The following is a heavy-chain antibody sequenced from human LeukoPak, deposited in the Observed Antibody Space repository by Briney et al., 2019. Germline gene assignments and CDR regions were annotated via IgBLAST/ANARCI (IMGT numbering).Heavy chain of an antibody. CDR3: ARGTTEAPYYYYYYMDV. Sequence: PSETLSLTCTVSGGSISSGSYYWSWIRQPAGKGLEWIGRIYTSGSTNYNPSLKSRVTISVDTSKNQFSLKLSSVTAADTAVYYCARGTTEAPYYYYYYMDVWGKGTTVTVSS. V-gene: IGHV4-61*02. J-gene: IGHJ6*03. CDR1: GGSISSGSYY. D-gene: IGHD4-17*01. CDR2: IYTSGST.